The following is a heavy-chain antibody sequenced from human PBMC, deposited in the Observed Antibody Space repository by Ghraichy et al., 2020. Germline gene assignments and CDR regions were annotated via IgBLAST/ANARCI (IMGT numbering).Heavy chain of an antibody. D-gene: IGHD3-3*01. J-gene: IGHJ4*02. CDR2: ISISGSTI. V-gene: IGHV3-48*02. Sequence: GGSLRLSCAASGFAFSSYTMNWVRQAPGKGLEWISYISISGSTIYYADSVKGRFTISRDNAKNSLYLQLNSLRDEDTAVYYCARGDFWNAYYYFDYWGQGTLVTVSS. CDR3: ARGDFWNAYYYFDY. CDR1: GFAFSSYT.